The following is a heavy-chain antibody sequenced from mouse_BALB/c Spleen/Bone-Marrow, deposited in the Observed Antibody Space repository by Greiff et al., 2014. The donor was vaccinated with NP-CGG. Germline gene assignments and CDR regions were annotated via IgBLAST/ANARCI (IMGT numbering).Heavy chain of an antibody. CDR3: ARYYYGFLDY. CDR2: IWAGGST. D-gene: IGHD1-2*01. CDR1: GVLFNRYC. Sequence: QVQLKGSGPGLVAPSPSLSLTFPFSGVLFNRYCVHWVCPPPGKGLEWLGVIWAGGSTNYNSALMSRLSISKDNSKSQVFLKMNSLQTDDTAMYYCARYYYGFLDYWGQGTTLTVSS. J-gene: IGHJ2*01. V-gene: IGHV2-9*02.